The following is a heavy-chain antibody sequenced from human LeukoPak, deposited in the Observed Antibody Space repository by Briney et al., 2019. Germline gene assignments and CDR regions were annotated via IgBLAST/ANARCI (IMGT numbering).Heavy chain of an antibody. CDR1: GFTFDDYA. D-gene: IGHD2-2*01. J-gene: IGHJ6*02. V-gene: IGHV3-9*01. CDR2: ISWNSGSI. Sequence: GRSLRLSCAASGFTFDDYAMHWVRQAPGKGLEWVSGISWNSGSIGYADSVKGRFTISRDNAKNSLYLQMNSLRAEDTALYYCAKDIYRGCSCTSCYQQDYYYYGMDVWGQGTTVTVSS. CDR3: AKDIYRGCSCTSCYQQDYYYYGMDV.